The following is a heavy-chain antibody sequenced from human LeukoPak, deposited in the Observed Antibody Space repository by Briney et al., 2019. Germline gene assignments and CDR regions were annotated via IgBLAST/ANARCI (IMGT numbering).Heavy chain of an antibody. J-gene: IGHJ4*02. CDR2: ISYDGSNK. CDR1: GFTFSSYG. V-gene: IGHV3-30*03. Sequence: GSLRLSCAASGFTFSSYGMHWVRQAPGKGLEWVAVISYDGSNKYYADSVKGRFTISRDNSKNTLYLQMNSLRAEDTAVYYCARGDCSGTSCCPEYWGQGTLVPVSS. D-gene: IGHD2-2*01. CDR3: ARGDCSGTSCCPEY.